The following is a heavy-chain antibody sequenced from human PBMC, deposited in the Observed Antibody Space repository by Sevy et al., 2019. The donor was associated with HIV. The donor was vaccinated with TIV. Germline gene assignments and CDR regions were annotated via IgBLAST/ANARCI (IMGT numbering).Heavy chain of an antibody. V-gene: IGHV1-69*13. CDR1: GGTFSSYA. J-gene: IGHJ4*02. CDR2: IIPIFGTA. CDR3: ARAKDPYGSGSYYNFDY. Sequence: ASVKVSCKASGGTFSSYAISWVRQAPGQGLEWMGGIIPIFGTANYAQKFQGRVTITADESTSTAYMELSSLRSEDTAVYYCARAKDPYGSGSYYNFDYWVQGTLVTVSS. D-gene: IGHD3-10*01.